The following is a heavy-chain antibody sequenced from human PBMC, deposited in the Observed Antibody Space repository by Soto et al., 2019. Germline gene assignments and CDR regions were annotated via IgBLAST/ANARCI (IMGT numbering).Heavy chain of an antibody. CDR2: IIPIFGTA. D-gene: IGHD6-13*01. CDR3: ARVDTYSTGFDAY. J-gene: IGHJ4*02. V-gene: IGHV1-69*12. Sequence: QVQLVQSGAEVKKPGSAMKVSCKTSEGTFSSYAISWVRQAPGQGLEWMGGIIPIFGTANYAQKFQGRVTITADESTSTAYMELSSLRSEATAVYYCARVDTYSTGFDAYWGQGTLVTVSS. CDR1: EGTFSSYA.